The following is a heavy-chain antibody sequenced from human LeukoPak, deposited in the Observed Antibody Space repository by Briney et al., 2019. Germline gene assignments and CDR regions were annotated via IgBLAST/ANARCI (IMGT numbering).Heavy chain of an antibody. J-gene: IGHJ6*02. D-gene: IGHD2-2*01. CDR2: ISYDGSNK. CDR3: AKAPGYCSSTNPCYYYYGMDV. Sequence: GGSLRLSCAASGFTFSSYGMHWVRQAPGKGLEWVAVISYDGSNKYYADSVKGRFTISRDNSKNTLYLQMNRLRAEDTAVYYCAKAPGYCSSTNPCYYYYGMDVWGQGTTVTVSS. V-gene: IGHV3-30*18. CDR1: GFTFSSYG.